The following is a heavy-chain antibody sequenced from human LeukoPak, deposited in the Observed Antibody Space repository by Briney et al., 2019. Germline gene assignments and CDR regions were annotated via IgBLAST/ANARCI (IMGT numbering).Heavy chain of an antibody. CDR3: ATMGYSGSYGDTY. CDR1: GYTFTGYY. CDR2: INPNSGGT. J-gene: IGHJ4*02. V-gene: IGHV1-2*02. D-gene: IGHD1-26*01. Sequence: ASVTVSCKASGYTFTGYYMHWVRQAPGQGLEWMGWINPNSGGTNYAQKFQGRVTMTRDTSISTAYTELSRLRSDDTAVYYCATMGYSGSYGDTYWGQGTLVTVSS.